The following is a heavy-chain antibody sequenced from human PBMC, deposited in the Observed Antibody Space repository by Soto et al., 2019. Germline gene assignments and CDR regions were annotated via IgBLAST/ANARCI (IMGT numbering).Heavy chain of an antibody. CDR3: ARDFSGTIFGVVYYYYYYMDV. J-gene: IGHJ6*03. D-gene: IGHD3-3*01. CDR2: ISSSGSTI. CDR1: GFTFSDYY. V-gene: IGHV3-11*01. Sequence: PGGSLRLSCAASGFTFSDYYMSWIRQAPGKGLEWVSYISSSGSTIYYADSVKGRFTISRDNAKNSLYLQMNSLRAEDTAVYYCARDFSGTIFGVVYYYYYYMDVWGKGTTVTVSS.